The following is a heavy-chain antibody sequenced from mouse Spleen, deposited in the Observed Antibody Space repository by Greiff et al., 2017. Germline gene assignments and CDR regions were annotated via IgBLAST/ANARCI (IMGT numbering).Heavy chain of an antibody. V-gene: IGHV1-85*01. CDR3: ARSLYYGSSYGAY. J-gene: IGHJ3*01. D-gene: IGHD1-1*01. CDR2: IYPRDGST. Sequence: VQVVESGPELVKPGASVKLSCKASGYTFTSYDINWVKQRPGQGLEWIGWIYPRDGSTKYNEKFKGKATLTVDTSSSTAYMELHSLTSEDSAVYFCARSLYYGSSYGAYWGQGTLVTVSA. CDR1: GYTFTSYD.